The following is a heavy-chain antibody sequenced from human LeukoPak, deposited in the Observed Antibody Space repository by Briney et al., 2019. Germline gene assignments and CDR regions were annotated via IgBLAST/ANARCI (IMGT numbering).Heavy chain of an antibody. CDR2: ISGGGVST. Sequence: PGGSLRLSCAASGFTFNNYAVGWVRQAPGKGLEWFSAISGGGVSTYYADSVKGRFTISRDNSKTTLYLQMNSLRAEDTAVYYCAKNVNGGNWYYFDHWGQGTLVTVSS. D-gene: IGHD1-20*01. CDR3: AKNVNGGNWYYFDH. J-gene: IGHJ4*02. V-gene: IGHV3-23*01. CDR1: GFTFNNYA.